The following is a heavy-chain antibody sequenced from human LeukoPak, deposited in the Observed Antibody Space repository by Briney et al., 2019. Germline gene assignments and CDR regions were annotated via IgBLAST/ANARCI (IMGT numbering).Heavy chain of an antibody. CDR1: GGTFSSYA. D-gene: IGHD1-26*01. J-gene: IGHJ3*02. CDR2: ISSSSTM. Sequence: SCKASGGTFSSYAISWVRQAPGNGLEWVSYISSSSTMSYADSVKGRFTISRDNAKNSLYLQMNSLRDEDTAVYYCARILSGSGSYGAFDIWGQGTMVTVSS. V-gene: IGHV3-48*02. CDR3: ARILSGSGSYGAFDI.